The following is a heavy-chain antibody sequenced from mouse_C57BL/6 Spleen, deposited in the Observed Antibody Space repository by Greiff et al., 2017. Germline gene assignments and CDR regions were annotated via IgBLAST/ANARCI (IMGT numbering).Heavy chain of an antibody. D-gene: IGHD1-1*01. Sequence: VQLQQPGAELVMPGASVKLSCKASGYTFTSYWMHWVKQRPGQGLEWIGEIDPSDSYTNYNQKFKGKSTLTVDKSSSTAYMQLSSLTSEDSAVYYCARGYGSGYAMDYWGQGTSVTVSS. CDR1: GYTFTSYW. CDR2: IDPSDSYT. V-gene: IGHV1-69*01. CDR3: ARGYGSGYAMDY. J-gene: IGHJ4*01.